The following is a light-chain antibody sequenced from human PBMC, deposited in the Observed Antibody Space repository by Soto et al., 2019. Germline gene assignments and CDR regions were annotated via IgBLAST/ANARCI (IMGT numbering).Light chain of an antibody. CDR3: QTWGTGIPV. Sequence: QPVLTQSPSSSASLGASVKLTCTLSSGHSSYALAWHQPQPEKGPRYLMKLNSDGSHSKGDGIPDRFSGSSSGAERYLTISSLQSEDEADYYCQTWGTGIPVFGGGTKVTVL. CDR2: LNSDGSH. CDR1: SGHSSYA. J-gene: IGLJ3*02. V-gene: IGLV4-69*01.